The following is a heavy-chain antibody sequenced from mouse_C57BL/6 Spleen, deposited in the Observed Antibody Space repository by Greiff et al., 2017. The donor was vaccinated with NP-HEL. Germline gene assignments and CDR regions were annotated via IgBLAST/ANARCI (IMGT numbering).Heavy chain of an antibody. CDR3: ARESNYGDYFDY. Sequence: EVMLVESGPGMVKPSQSLSLTCTVTGYSITSGYDWHWIRHFPGNKLEWMGYISYSGSTNYNPSLKSRISITHDTSKNHFFLKLNSVTTEDTATYYCARESNYGDYFDYWGQGTTLTVSS. D-gene: IGHD2-5*01. CDR2: ISYSGST. V-gene: IGHV3-1*01. J-gene: IGHJ2*01. CDR1: GYSITSGYD.